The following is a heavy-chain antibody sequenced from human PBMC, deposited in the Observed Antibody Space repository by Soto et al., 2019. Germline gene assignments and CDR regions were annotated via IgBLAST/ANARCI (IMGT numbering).Heavy chain of an antibody. V-gene: IGHV3-30*18. J-gene: IGHJ4*02. Sequence: QVQLVESGGGVVQPGRSLRLSCAASGFTFSSYGMHWVRQAQGKGLEWVAVISYDGSNKYYADSVKGRFTISRGNSKNTLYLQMNSLRAEDTAVYYCAKQWFPDVDTAMVYEGDYWGQGTLVTVSS. D-gene: IGHD5-18*01. CDR1: GFTFSSYG. CDR3: AKQWFPDVDTAMVYEGDY. CDR2: ISYDGSNK.